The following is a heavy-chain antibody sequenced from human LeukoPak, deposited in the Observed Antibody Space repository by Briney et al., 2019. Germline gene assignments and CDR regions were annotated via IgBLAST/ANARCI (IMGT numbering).Heavy chain of an antibody. CDR3: ARGDYGDKFDY. CDR1: GYTFTSYG. D-gene: IGHD4-17*01. CDR2: IRAYIGNT. J-gene: IGHJ4*02. V-gene: IGHV1-18*01. Sequence: ASVKVSCKASGYTFTSYGINWVGQAPGQGLEWVGWIRAYIGNTNYAQKVQGRVTMTTDTSTSTAYMELRSLRSDDTAVYYCARGDYGDKFDYWGQGTLVTVSS.